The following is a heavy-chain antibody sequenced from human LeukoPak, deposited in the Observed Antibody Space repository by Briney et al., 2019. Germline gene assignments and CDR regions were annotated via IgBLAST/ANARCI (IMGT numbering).Heavy chain of an antibody. CDR1: GFTFSSYT. CDR3: AKGHSSTWYGTDV. D-gene: IGHD6-13*01. V-gene: IGHV3-23*01. J-gene: IGHJ6*04. CDR2: ISGSGDST. Sequence: GGSLRLSCAASGFTFSSYTMIWVRLAPGKGLEWVSAISGSGDSTSYADSVKGRFTISRDTSKNTLYLQMNSLRAEDTAVYYCAKGHSSTWYGTDVWGEGTTVTVSS.